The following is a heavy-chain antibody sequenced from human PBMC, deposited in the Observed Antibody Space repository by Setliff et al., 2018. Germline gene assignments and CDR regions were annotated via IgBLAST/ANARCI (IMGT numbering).Heavy chain of an antibody. J-gene: IGHJ6*03. CDR1: GGSISTYY. CDR2: VYYSGIA. Sequence: LSLTCTVSGGSISTYYWSWIRQPPGKGLEWIGYVYYSGIANYSPSLKSRLTISVDTSKNQFSLKLRSVTAADTAVYYCARVTGFSYMDVWGKGTTVTVSS. D-gene: IGHD3-3*01. V-gene: IGHV4-59*01. CDR3: ARVTGFSYMDV.